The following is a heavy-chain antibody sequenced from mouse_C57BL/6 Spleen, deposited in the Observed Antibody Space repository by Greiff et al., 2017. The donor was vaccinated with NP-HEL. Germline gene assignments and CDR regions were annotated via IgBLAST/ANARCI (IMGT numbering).Heavy chain of an antibody. Sequence: EVQGVESGGGLVKPGGSLKLSCAASGFTFSSYAMSWVRQTPEKRLEWVATISDGGSYTYYPDNVKGRFTISRDNAKNNLYLLMSHLKSEDTAMYYCVRDHYDYGYFDVWGTGTTVTVSS. V-gene: IGHV5-4*01. CDR3: VRDHYDYGYFDV. CDR1: GFTFSSYA. CDR2: ISDGGSYT. D-gene: IGHD2-4*01. J-gene: IGHJ1*03.